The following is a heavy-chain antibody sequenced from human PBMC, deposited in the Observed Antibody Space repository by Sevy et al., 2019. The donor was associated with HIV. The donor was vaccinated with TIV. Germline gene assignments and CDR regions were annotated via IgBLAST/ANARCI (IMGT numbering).Heavy chain of an antibody. D-gene: IGHD4-17*01. CDR3: ARRGPSTVHVAFDI. CDR2: ISGLSNYK. J-gene: IGHJ3*02. CDR1: GFTFTDFY. Sequence: GGSLRLSCAASGFTFTDFYLNWVRQAPGKGLEWVSSISGLSNYKFYADSMKGRFTISRDNAENSIYLQMNSLRAEDTAVYFCARRGPSTVHVAFDIWGQGTMVTVSS. V-gene: IGHV3-21*01.